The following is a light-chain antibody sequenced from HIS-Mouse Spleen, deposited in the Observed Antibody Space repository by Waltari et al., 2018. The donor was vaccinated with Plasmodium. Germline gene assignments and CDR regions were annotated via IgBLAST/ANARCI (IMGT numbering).Light chain of an antibody. CDR3: QQSYSTWT. J-gene: IGKJ1*01. Sequence: DIHMTHSPSSLSASVGDRPTITCRASQSISSYLNWYQQKPGKAPKLLIYAASSLQSGVPSRFSGSGSGTDFTLTISSLQPEDFATYNCQQSYSTWTFGQGTKVEIK. CDR2: AAS. V-gene: IGKV1-39*01. CDR1: QSISSY.